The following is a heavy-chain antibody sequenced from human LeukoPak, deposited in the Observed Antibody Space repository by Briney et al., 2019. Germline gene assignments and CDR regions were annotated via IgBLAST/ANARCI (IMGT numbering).Heavy chain of an antibody. CDR1: GGSISSGDYY. Sequence: PSQTLSLTCTVSGGSISSGDYYWSWIRQPPGKGLEWIGYIYYSGSTYYNPSLKSRVTISVDTSKNQFSLKLSSVTAADTAVYYCARGRNNWNDFRWSSDYWGQGTLVAVSS. V-gene: IGHV4-30-4*08. J-gene: IGHJ4*02. D-gene: IGHD1-20*01. CDR2: IYYSGST. CDR3: ARGRNNWNDFRWSSDY.